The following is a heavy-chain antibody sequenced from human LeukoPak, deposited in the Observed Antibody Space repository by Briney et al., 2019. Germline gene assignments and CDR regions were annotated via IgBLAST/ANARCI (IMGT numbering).Heavy chain of an antibody. CDR2: ITYDGSNK. CDR1: GFTFSNYA. V-gene: IGHV3-30*04. Sequence: PGGSLRLSCAASGFTFSNYAMHWVRQAPGKGLEWVAIITYDGSNKDYADVVKGRFTISRDNSKNTLYLQMNSLRAEDTALYYCARDGYFGSDSVTGAGALGDYYMDVWGKGTTVTVSS. D-gene: IGHD3-9*01. CDR3: ARDGYFGSDSVTGAGALGDYYMDV. J-gene: IGHJ6*03.